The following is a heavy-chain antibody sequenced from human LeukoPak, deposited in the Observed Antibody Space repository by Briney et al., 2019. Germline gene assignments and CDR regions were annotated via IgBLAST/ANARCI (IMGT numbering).Heavy chain of an antibody. CDR1: GDSITSDY. V-gene: IGHV4-59*08. Sequence: SETLSLTCTVSGDSITSDYWSCIRQPPGKGLEWIGFINYRGTTSYNPSLTSRVAISRDMSKNQFALNPSSVSAADTAVYYCARYRDGDRDISLDIWGQGTLVTVSS. CDR3: ARYRDGDRDISLDI. J-gene: IGHJ4*02. CDR2: INYRGTT. D-gene: IGHD4-17*01.